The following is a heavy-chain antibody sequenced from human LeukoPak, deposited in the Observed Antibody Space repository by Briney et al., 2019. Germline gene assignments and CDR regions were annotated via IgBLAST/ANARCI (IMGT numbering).Heavy chain of an antibody. CDR1: GGSISSYY. CDR2: IYSGSS. D-gene: IGHD2-2*01. Sequence: SETLSLTRTVTGGSISSYYWSWIRQPPGKGLEWIGCIYSGSSSYNPSLQSRVTISVDTSMNQFSLKLTSMTAADTAVYYCGRAGPGAFFDHWGRGALVTVSS. CDR3: GRAGPGAFFDH. J-gene: IGHJ4*02. V-gene: IGHV4-59*01.